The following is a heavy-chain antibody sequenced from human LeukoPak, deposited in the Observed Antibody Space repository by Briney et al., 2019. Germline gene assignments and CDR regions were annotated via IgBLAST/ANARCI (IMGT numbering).Heavy chain of an antibody. D-gene: IGHD3-3*01. Sequence: SETLSLTCTVSGGSISSYYWSWIRQPPGKGLEWIGYIYYSGSTNYNPSLKSRVTISVDTSKNQFSLKLSSVTAADTAVYYCARLNDFWSGNPYYYFDYWGQGTLVTVSS. CDR3: ARLNDFWSGNPYYYFDY. CDR1: GGSISSYY. J-gene: IGHJ4*02. CDR2: IYYSGST. V-gene: IGHV4-59*08.